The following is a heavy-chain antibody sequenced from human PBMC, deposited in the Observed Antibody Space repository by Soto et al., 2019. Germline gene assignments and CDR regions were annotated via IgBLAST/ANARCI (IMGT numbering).Heavy chain of an antibody. CDR2: IRSKAYGGTT. V-gene: IGHV3-49*03. J-gene: IGHJ5*02. Sequence: PGGSLRLSCTASGFTFGDYAMSWFRQAPGKGLEWVGFIRSKAYGGTTEYAASVKGRFTISRDDSKSIAYLQMNSLKTEDTAVYYCYYYDSSGYAPPNWFDPWGQGTWWSPSPQ. CDR1: GFTFGDYA. D-gene: IGHD3-22*01. CDR3: YYYDSSGYAPPNWFDP.